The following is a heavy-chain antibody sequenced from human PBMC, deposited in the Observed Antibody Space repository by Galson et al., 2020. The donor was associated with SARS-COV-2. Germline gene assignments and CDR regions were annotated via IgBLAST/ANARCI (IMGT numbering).Heavy chain of an antibody. J-gene: IGHJ4*02. CDR2: IRGSGDST. D-gene: IGHD3-3*01. CDR1: GFIFSSYA. CDR3: VKPYYDLWSGYYDLDY. V-gene: IGHV3-23*01. Sequence: GGSLRLSCAASGFIFSSYAMSWVRQAPGRGLEWVSDIRGSGDSTHYVDSVKGLFTISRDNSKNTLYLQMNSLRADDTAVYYCVKPYYDLWSGYYDLDYWGQGTLVTVSS.